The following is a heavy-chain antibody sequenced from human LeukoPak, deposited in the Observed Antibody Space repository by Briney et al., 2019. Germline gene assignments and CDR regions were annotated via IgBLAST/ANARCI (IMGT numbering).Heavy chain of an antibody. CDR3: ARDKTENYYDSSGYYHRRGAFDI. CDR1: GFTFSSYS. Sequence: GGSLRLSCAASGFTFSSYSMNWVRQAPGKGLEWVSSISSSSSYIYYADSVKGRFTISRDNAKNSLYLQMNSLRAEDTAVYYCARDKTENYYDSSGYYHRRGAFDIWGQGTMVTVSS. J-gene: IGHJ3*02. CDR2: ISSSSSYI. V-gene: IGHV3-21*01. D-gene: IGHD3-22*01.